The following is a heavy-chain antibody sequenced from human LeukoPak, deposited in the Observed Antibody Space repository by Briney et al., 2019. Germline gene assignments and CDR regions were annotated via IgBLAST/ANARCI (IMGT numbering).Heavy chain of an antibody. CDR3: ARGRTTAYLRWHRSWFDP. D-gene: IGHD4-23*01. Sequence: PGGSLRLSCAGSGFTFSSYSINWVRQAPGKGLEWVSSISSSSIYIYYADSVKGRFTISRDNAKNSLYLQMNSLRAEDTAVYYCARGRTTAYLRWHRSWFDPWGQGTLVTVSS. CDR2: ISSSSIYI. V-gene: IGHV3-21*01. CDR1: GFTFSSYS. J-gene: IGHJ5*02.